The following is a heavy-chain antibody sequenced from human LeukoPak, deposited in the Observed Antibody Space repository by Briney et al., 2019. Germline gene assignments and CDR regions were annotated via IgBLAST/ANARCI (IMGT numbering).Heavy chain of an antibody. Sequence: SETLSLTCTVSGGSVSSGSYYWSWIRQPPGKGLEWIGYIYYSGSTNYNPSLKSRVTISVDTSKNQFSLKLSSVTAADTAVYYCARTAARHSYYYYYYGMDVWGQGTTVTVSS. CDR2: IYYSGST. D-gene: IGHD6-6*01. CDR3: ARTAARHSYYYYYYGMDV. J-gene: IGHJ6*02. CDR1: GGSVSSGSYY. V-gene: IGHV4-61*01.